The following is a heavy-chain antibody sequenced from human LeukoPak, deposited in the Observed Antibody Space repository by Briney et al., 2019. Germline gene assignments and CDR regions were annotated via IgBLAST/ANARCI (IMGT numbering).Heavy chain of an antibody. CDR1: GFTFGSYA. D-gene: IGHD4-17*01. Sequence: GGSLRLSCAASGFTFGSYAMSWVRQAPGKGLEWVSTILSGGSTYCADSVKGRFTISRDNPKNTLYLQMNSLRVADTAVYYCVSADYGDYGGFDYWGQGTLVTVSS. V-gene: IGHV3-23*01. CDR2: ILSGGST. CDR3: VSADYGDYGGFDY. J-gene: IGHJ4*02.